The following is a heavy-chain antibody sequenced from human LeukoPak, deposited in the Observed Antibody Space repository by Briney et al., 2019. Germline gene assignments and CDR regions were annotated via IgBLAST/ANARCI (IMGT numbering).Heavy chain of an antibody. CDR3: ARGRSYGSFDY. J-gene: IGHJ4*02. Sequence: GGSLRLSCAASGFTFSSYGMHWVRQAPGKGLEWVSYISSSSSYTNYADSVKGRFTISRDNAKNSLYLQMNSLRAEDTAVYYCARGRSYGSFDYWGQGTLVTVSS. V-gene: IGHV3-21*05. CDR2: ISSSSSYT. D-gene: IGHD5-18*01. CDR1: GFTFSSYG.